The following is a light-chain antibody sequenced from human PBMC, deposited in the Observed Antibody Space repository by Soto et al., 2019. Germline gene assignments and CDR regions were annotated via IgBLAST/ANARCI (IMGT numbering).Light chain of an antibody. CDR3: QQYNRYPRT. CDR2: AAS. V-gene: IGKV1D-16*01. Sequence: DIQMTQFPSSLSASVGDRVNITCRTSQGISTCLAWYQQKQERAPKSLIYAASRLQSVVPPRFSGSGSGTDVTLTSSSMQPEDYATYYCQQYNRYPRTCGQGTKVDI. CDR1: QGISTC. J-gene: IGKJ1*01.